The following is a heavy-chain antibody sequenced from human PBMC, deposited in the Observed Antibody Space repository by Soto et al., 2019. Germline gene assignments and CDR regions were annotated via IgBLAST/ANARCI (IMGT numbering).Heavy chain of an antibody. CDR1: GYSFTSYW. Sequence: PGESLKISCQGSGYSFTSYWIGWVRQMPGKGLEWMGIIYPGDSDTRYSPSFQGQVTISADKSISTAYLQWSSLKASDTAMYYCARVDLGYCSGGSCYPAEGYYFDYWGQGTLVTVSS. J-gene: IGHJ4*02. D-gene: IGHD2-15*01. CDR3: ARVDLGYCSGGSCYPAEGYYFDY. V-gene: IGHV5-51*01. CDR2: IYPGDSDT.